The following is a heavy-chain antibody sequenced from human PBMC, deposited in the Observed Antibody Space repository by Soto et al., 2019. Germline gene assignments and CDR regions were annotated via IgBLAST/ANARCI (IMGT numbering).Heavy chain of an antibody. D-gene: IGHD3-16*01. V-gene: IGHV3-48*02. CDR2: ISSSSSTI. CDR3: AREGEALRDYYYYGMDA. CDR1: GFTFSSYS. J-gene: IGHJ6*02. Sequence: GGSLRLSCAASGFTFSSYSMNWVRQAPGKGLEWVSYISSSSSTIYYADSVKGRFTISRDNAKNSLYLQMNSLRDEDTAVYYCAREGEALRDYYYYGMDAWGQGTTVTVSS.